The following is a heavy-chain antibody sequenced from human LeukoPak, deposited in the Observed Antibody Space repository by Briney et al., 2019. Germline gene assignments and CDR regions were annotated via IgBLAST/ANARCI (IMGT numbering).Heavy chain of an antibody. CDR3: ARSGYKYGDAFEI. CDR1: GGSISSGAYY. D-gene: IGHD3-22*01. Sequence: SETLSLTCTVSGGSISSGAYYWSWIRQHPGKGLAWIGYIYYSGSTYYNPSLKSRVTMSVDTSKNQFSLNLSSVTAADTAVYYCARSGYKYGDAFEIWGQGTMVTVSS. CDR2: IYYSGST. V-gene: IGHV4-31*03. J-gene: IGHJ3*02.